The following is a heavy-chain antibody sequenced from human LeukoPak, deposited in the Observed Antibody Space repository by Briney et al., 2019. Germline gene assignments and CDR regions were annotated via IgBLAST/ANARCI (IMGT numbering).Heavy chain of an antibody. V-gene: IGHV4-59*01. J-gene: IGHJ4*02. CDR1: GGSIVGYY. Sequence: PSETLSLTCAVSGGSIVGYYWSWNRQLPGKGLEWIGYIYYGGNTDYNHSLGGRATITVDTSKNQFSLKLTSVTAADTAVYYCASTGPDISGHYQAYWGQGTLVIVSS. CDR2: IYYGGNT. D-gene: IGHD3-22*01. CDR3: ASTGPDISGHYQAY.